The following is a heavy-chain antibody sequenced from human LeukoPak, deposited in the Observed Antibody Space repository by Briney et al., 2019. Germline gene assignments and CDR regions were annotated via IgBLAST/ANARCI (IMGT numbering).Heavy chain of an antibody. CDR1: GFTFSSYW. CDR3: ARDGAYSTIFY. CDR2: INSDESST. Sequence: GGSLRLSCAASGFTFSSYWMSWVRQAPGKGLVWVSRINSDESSTSYADSVKGRFTISRDNAKNTLYLQMNSLRAEDTAVYYCARDGAYSTIFYWGQGTLVTVSS. D-gene: IGHD3-3*01. V-gene: IGHV3-74*01. J-gene: IGHJ4*01.